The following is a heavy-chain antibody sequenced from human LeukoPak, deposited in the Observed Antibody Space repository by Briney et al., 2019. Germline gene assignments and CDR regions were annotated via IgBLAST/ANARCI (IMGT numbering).Heavy chain of an antibody. CDR2: ISGSGGST. J-gene: IGHJ4*02. V-gene: IGHV3-23*01. Sequence: GASLRLSCAASGFTFSSYAMSWVRQAPGKGLEWVSAISGSGGSTYYADSVKGRFTISRDNPKNTLYLQMNSLRAEDTAVYYCAKDGILYSSGRFDYWGQGTLVTVSS. D-gene: IGHD6-19*01. CDR3: AKDGILYSSGRFDY. CDR1: GFTFSSYA.